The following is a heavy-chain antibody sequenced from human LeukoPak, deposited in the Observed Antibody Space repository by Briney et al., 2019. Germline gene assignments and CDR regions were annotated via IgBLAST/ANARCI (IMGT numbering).Heavy chain of an antibody. CDR2: INPNSGGT. D-gene: IGHD6-13*01. CDR1: GYTFTGYY. V-gene: IGHV1-2*04. CDR3: AREVPTAAAGIGFDP. Sequence: ASVNVSCKASGYTFTGYYMHWVRQAPGQGLEWMGWINPNSGGTNYAQKFQGWVTMTRDTSISTAYMELSRLRSDDTAVYYCAREVPTAAAGIGFDPWGQGTLVTVSS. J-gene: IGHJ5*02.